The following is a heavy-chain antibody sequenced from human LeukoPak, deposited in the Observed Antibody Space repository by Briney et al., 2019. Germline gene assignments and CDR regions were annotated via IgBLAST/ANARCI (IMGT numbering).Heavy chain of an antibody. Sequence: GGSLRLSCSASGFTFSSYGMHWVRQAPGKGLEWVAVISYDGSDKYYADSVNGRFTIYRDNSKNTLYLQMNSLRAEDTAVYYCAKGGSGSLEGLSFDPWGQGTLVTVSS. D-gene: IGHD3-10*01. CDR2: ISYDGSDK. CDR3: AKGGSGSLEGLSFDP. V-gene: IGHV3-30*18. CDR1: GFTFSSYG. J-gene: IGHJ5*02.